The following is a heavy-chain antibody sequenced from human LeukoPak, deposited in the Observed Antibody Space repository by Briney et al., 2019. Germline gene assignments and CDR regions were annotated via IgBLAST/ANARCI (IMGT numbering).Heavy chain of an antibody. Sequence: GGSLRLSCAASGFTFSSYSMNWVRQAPGKGLEWVSSISSSSSYIYYADSVKGRFTISRDNAKNSLYLQMNSLRAEDTAVYYCARDPGSGIYYLPFDYWGQGTLVTVSS. V-gene: IGHV3-21*01. CDR2: ISSSSSYI. CDR3: ARDPGSGIYYLPFDY. CDR1: GFTFSSYS. D-gene: IGHD3-10*01. J-gene: IGHJ4*02.